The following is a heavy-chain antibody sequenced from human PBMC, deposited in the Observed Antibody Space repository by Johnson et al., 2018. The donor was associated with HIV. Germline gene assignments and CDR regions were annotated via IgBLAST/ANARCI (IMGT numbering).Heavy chain of an antibody. Sequence: AMHWVRQAPGKGLEWVAVISYDGSNEYYADSVKGRFTISRDNSKNTLYLQMNSLRAEDTAVYYCAREGIGGGAFDIWGQGTMVTVSS. V-gene: IGHV3-30-3*01. CDR1: A. CDR2: ISYDGSNE. CDR3: AREGIGGGAFDI. J-gene: IGHJ3*02.